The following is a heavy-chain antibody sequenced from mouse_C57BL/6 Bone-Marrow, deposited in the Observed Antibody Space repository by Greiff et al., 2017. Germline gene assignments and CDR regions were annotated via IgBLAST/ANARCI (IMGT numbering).Heavy chain of an antibody. Sequence: QVQLQQSGPELVKPGASVKLSCKASGYTFTSYDINWVKQRPGPGLEVLGWIYPRDGSTKDNVKFKGKATLNVDTSSSTAYMELHSLTSEDSAVYFCARCYDGYSWFAYWGQGTLVTVSA. V-gene: IGHV1-85*01. CDR1: GYTFTSYD. CDR2: IYPRDGST. J-gene: IGHJ3*01. CDR3: ARCYDGYSWFAY. D-gene: IGHD2-3*01.